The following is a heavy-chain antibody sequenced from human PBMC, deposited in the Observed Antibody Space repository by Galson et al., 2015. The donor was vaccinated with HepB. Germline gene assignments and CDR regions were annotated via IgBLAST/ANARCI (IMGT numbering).Heavy chain of an antibody. CDR1: GFIVSDSY. CDR2: LYSDDTT. Sequence: SLRLSCAASGFIVSDSYMAWVRQVPGKGLEWVSILYSDDTTYYADSVRGRFTISRDNSKNTVYLQMNSLRAEDSAVYYCARDLRDIVVMPGAKSVDYYYFYGMDVWGQGTTVTVSS. V-gene: IGHV3-53*01. CDR3: ARDLRDIVVMPGAKSVDYYYFYGMDV. D-gene: IGHD2-15*01. J-gene: IGHJ6*02.